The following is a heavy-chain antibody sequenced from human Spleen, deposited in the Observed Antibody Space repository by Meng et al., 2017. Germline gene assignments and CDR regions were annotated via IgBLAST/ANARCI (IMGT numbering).Heavy chain of an antibody. J-gene: IGHJ4*02. V-gene: IGHV1-2*06. CDR2: INPKSGDT. CDR3: ARDEDISAAGKLFGDY. Sequence: QGQRVSLGSGVKKPGALVKVSCKPSGYNFPDYYIHWVRRAPGQGLEWMGRINPKSGDTHYAQKFQARVTMTGDTSISTAYMELSGLRSDDTAMYYCARDEDISAAGKLFGDYWGQGTLVTVSS. D-gene: IGHD6-25*01. CDR1: GYNFPDYY.